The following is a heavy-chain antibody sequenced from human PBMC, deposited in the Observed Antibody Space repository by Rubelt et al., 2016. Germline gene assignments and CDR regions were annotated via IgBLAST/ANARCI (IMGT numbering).Heavy chain of an antibody. Sequence: QLQLQESGSGLVKPSETLSLTCTVSGDSISGSSFYWGWIRQPPGKGLEWIGSIYYSGRANFNPSLKSRVTISFDTSKDQLSLKLTSVTAADTALYYCARRNDFDIWGQGTMVTVSS. V-gene: IGHV4-39*07. CDR3: ARRNDFDI. CDR1: GDSISGSSFY. J-gene: IGHJ3*02. CDR2: IYYSGRA.